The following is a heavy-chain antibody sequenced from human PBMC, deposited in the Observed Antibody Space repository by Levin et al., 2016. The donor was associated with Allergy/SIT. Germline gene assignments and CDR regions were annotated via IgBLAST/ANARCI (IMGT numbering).Heavy chain of an antibody. Sequence: SETLSLTCAVSGYSISIGYYWGWIRQPPGKGLEWIGSIYHTGTMYYNPSLKSRATISVDTSKNQFSLKLNSVTAADTAVYYCARHHYSGSGSPNWFDPWGQGTLVTVSS. D-gene: IGHD3-10*01. CDR3: ARHHYSGSGSPNWFDP. J-gene: IGHJ5*02. V-gene: IGHV4-38-2*01. CDR1: GYSISIGYY. CDR2: IYHTGTM.